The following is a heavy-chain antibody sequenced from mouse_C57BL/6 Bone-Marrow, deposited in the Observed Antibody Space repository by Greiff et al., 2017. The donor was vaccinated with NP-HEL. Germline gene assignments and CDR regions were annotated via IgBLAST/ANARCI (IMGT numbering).Heavy chain of an antibody. CDR1: GYSITSGYD. V-gene: IGHV3-1*01. CDR3: ARDERTAWFAY. Sequence: EVKVEESGPGMVKPSQSLSLTCTVTGYSITSGYDWHWIRHFPGNKLEWMGYISYSGSTNYNPSLKSRISITHDTSKNHFFLKLNSVTTEDTATYYCARDERTAWFAYWGQGTLVTVSA. CDR2: ISYSGST. D-gene: IGHD3-3*01. J-gene: IGHJ3*01.